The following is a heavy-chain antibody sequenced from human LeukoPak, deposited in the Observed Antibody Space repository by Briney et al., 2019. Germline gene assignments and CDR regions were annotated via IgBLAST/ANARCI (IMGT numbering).Heavy chain of an antibody. J-gene: IGHJ4*02. V-gene: IGHV3-73*01. D-gene: IGHD3-10*01. CDR1: GFTFSGSA. Sequence: GGSLRLSCAASGFTFSGSAMHSVRQAPGKGLEWVGRNRSKANSYATAYAASVKGRFTISRDDSKNTAYLQMNSLKTEDTAVYYCTSYIWFGELRVSDYWGQGTLVTVSS. CDR3: TSYIWFGELRVSDY. CDR2: NRSKANSYAT.